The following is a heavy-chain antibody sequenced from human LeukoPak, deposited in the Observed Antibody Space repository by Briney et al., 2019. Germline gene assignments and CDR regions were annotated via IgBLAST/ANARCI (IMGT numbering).Heavy chain of an antibody. V-gene: IGHV4-34*01. D-gene: IGHD6-6*01. CDR2: INRSGST. CDR1: GGSFSGYY. J-gene: IGHJ4*02. Sequence: SETLSLTCAVYGGSFSGYYWSWIRQPPGKGLEWIGEINRSGSTNYNPSLKSRVTISVDTSKKQFSLKLSSVTAADTAVYYCARRSQAARKPLDYWGQGTLVTVSS. CDR3: ARRSQAARKPLDY.